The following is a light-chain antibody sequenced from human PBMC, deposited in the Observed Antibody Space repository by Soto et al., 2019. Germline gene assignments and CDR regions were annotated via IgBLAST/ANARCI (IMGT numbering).Light chain of an antibody. Sequence: QSVLTQPASVSGSPGQSITISCSGTNSDIGAYDYVSWYQQHPGKPHKLIIYNVNNRPSGVSFRFSGSKSANTASLTISGLQTEDEADYYCLSHTTRRIYVFGPGTKVTV. V-gene: IGLV2-14*03. CDR3: LSHTTRRIYV. J-gene: IGLJ1*01. CDR1: NSDIGAYDY. CDR2: NVN.